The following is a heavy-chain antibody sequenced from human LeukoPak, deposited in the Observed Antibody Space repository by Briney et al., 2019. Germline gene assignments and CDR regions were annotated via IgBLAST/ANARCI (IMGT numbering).Heavy chain of an antibody. CDR3: AREIVATMGGNWFDP. V-gene: IGHV1-18*01. Sequence: GASVKVSCKASGYTFTSYGISWVRQAPGQGLEWMGWISAYNGNTNYAQKLQGRVTMTTDTSTSTAYMELRSLRSDDTAVYYCAREIVATMGGNWFDPWGQGTLVTVSS. CDR2: ISAYNGNT. J-gene: IGHJ5*02. CDR1: GYTFTSYG. D-gene: IGHD5-12*01.